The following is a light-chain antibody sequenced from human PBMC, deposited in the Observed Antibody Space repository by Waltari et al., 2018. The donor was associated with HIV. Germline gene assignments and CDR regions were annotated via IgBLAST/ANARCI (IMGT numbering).Light chain of an antibody. J-gene: IGLJ1*01. CDR3: LSADSSGTYV. CDR1: ASPKPY. V-gene: IGLV3-25*03. CDR2: KNT. Sequence: SSELTQPPSVSVSPGQTARITCSGDASPKPYTHWFQQKPGQTPLVVIHKNTERPSGLPERVSASRVGTTVTWTISGVQTDDEADYYCLSADSSGTYVFGPGTTVTVL.